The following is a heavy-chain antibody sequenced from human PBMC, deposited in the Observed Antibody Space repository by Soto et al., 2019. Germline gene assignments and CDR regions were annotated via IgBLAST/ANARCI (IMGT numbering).Heavy chain of an antibody. CDR2: ISYDGSNK. J-gene: IGHJ3*02. CDR3: ARDPYYYDSSGYSPDAFDI. D-gene: IGHD3-22*01. Sequence: QVQLVESGGGVVQPGRSLRLSCAASGFTFSSYAMHWVRQAPGKGLEWVAVISYDGSNKYYADSVKGRFTISRDNSKNTLYLQMNSLTAEDTAVYYCARDPYYYDSSGYSPDAFDIWGQGTMGTVSS. V-gene: IGHV3-30-3*01. CDR1: GFTFSSYA.